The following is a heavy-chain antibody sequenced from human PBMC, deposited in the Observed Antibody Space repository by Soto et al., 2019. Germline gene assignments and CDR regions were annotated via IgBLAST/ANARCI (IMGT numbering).Heavy chain of an antibody. CDR1: GYTFTSYG. V-gene: IGHV1-18*01. J-gene: IGHJ5*02. CDR2: ISAYNGNT. CDR3: ARESYGDYLWWFDP. Sequence: ASVKVSCKASGYTFTSYGISWVRQAPGQGLEWMGWISAYNGNTNYAQKLQGRVTMTTDTSTSTAYMELRSLRSDDTAVYYCARESYGDYLWWFDPWGQGTLVTVSS. D-gene: IGHD4-17*01.